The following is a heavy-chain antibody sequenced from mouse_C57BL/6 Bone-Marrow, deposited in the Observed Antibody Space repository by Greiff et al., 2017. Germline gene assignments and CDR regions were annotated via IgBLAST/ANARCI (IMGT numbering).Heavy chain of an antibody. CDR1: GYTFTSYW. CDR3: ANHYYGSNLWFAY. D-gene: IGHD1-1*01. J-gene: IGHJ3*01. V-gene: IGHV1-55*01. Sequence: QVQLQQPGAELVKPGASVKMSCKASGYTFTSYWITWVKQRPGQGLEWIGDIYPGSGSTNYNEKFKSKATLTVDTSSSTAYMQLSSLTSEDSAVYYCANHYYGSNLWFAYWGQGTLVTVSA. CDR2: IYPGSGST.